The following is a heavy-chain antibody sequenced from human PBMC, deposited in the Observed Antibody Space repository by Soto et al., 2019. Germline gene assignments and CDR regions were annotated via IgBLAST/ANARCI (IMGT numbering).Heavy chain of an antibody. CDR2: ISSSSSTI. J-gene: IGHJ4*02. V-gene: IGHV3-48*02. Sequence: GGSLRLSCAASGFAFSAYIMNWVRQAPGKGLEWVSYISSSSSTIFYADSVKGRFTISRDNAKNSLYLQMNSLRDEDTAVYYCARRGSGTSPNFDYWGQGTLVTVSS. CDR1: GFAFSAYI. CDR3: ARRGSGTSPNFDY. D-gene: IGHD1-26*01.